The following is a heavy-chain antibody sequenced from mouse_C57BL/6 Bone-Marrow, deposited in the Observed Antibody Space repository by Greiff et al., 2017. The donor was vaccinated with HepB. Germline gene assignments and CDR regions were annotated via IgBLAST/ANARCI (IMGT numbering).Heavy chain of an antibody. V-gene: IGHV1-26*01. CDR1: GYTFTDYY. CDR3: AREFITTVVPFAY. J-gene: IGHJ3*01. CDR2: INPNNGGT. Sequence: VQLQQSGPELVKPGASVKISCKASGYTFTDYYMNWVKQSHGKSLQWIGDINPNNGGTSYNQKFKGKATLTVDKSSSTAYMELRSLTSEDSAVYYCAREFITTVVPFAYWGQGTLVTVSA. D-gene: IGHD1-1*01.